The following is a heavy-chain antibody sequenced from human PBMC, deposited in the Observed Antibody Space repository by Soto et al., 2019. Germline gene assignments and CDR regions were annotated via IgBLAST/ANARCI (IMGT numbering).Heavy chain of an antibody. CDR1: GFTFSNAW. V-gene: IGHV3-15*07. J-gene: IGHJ4*02. Sequence: GGSLRLSCAASGFTFSNAWMNWVRQAPGKGLEWVGRIKSKTDGGTTDYAAPVKGRFTISRDDSKNTLYLQMNSLKTEDTAVYYCTTEQEGMVRGQPVDYWGQGTLVTVSS. CDR2: IKSKTDGGTT. D-gene: IGHD3-10*01. CDR3: TTEQEGMVRGQPVDY.